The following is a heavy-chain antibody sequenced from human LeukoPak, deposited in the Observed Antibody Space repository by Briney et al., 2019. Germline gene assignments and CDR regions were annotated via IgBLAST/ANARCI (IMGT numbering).Heavy chain of an antibody. CDR2: LNPNSGRN. CDR1: GYTFTGDF. CDR3: ARAGYSGNLA. V-gene: IGHV1-2*02. J-gene: IGHJ5*02. Sequence: ASVKVSWKASGYTFTGDFMHWVRPAPGERLEWMGWLNPNSGRNNYAQDFHGKVPMTRDTSISTAYMQLSRLRSDYTAVYYCARAGYSGNLAWGQGTLVSVSS. D-gene: IGHD1-26*01.